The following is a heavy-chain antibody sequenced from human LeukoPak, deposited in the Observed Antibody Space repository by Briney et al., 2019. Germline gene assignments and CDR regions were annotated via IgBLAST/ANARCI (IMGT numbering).Heavy chain of an antibody. CDR1: GYTFTGYY. D-gene: IGHD4-17*01. CDR3: ARVHGVYYYYMDV. J-gene: IGHJ6*03. Sequence: GASVKVSCKASGYTFTGYYMHWVRQAPGQGLEWMGWINPNSGGTNYAQKFQGRVTMTRDTSISTAYMELSRLRSDDTAVYYCARVHGVYYYYMDVWGKGTTVTVSS. V-gene: IGHV1-2*02. CDR2: INPNSGGT.